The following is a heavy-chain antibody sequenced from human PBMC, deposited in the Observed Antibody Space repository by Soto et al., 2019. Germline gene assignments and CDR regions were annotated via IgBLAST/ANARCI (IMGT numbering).Heavy chain of an antibody. CDR3: ARGPPPRIAAAGTLFSSYYFDY. CDR2: IYSGGST. J-gene: IGHJ4*02. Sequence: PGGSLRLSCAGSGFAFSGSTIHWVRQAPGKGLEWVSVIYSGGSTYYADSVKGRFTISRDNSKNTLYLQMNSLRAEDTAVYYCARGPPPRIAAAGTLFSSYYFDYWGQGTLVTVSS. D-gene: IGHD6-13*01. CDR1: GFAFSGST. V-gene: IGHV3-53*01.